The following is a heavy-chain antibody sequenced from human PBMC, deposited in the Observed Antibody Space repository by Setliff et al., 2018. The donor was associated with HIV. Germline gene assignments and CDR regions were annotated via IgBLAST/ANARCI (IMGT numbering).Heavy chain of an antibody. J-gene: IGHJ3*02. CDR1: GGSISSYY. CDR2: IYYSGST. D-gene: IGHD6-13*01. Sequence: LSLTCTVSGGSISSYYWSWIRQPPGKGLEWIGYIYYSGSTNYNPSLKSRVTISVDTSKNQFSLKLSSVTAADTAVYYCARGMLRSSWYAHHDAFDIWGQGTMVTVS. V-gene: IGHV4-59*01. CDR3: ARGMLRSSWYAHHDAFDI.